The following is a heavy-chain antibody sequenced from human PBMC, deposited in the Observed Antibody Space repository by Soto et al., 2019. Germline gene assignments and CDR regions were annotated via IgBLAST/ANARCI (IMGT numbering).Heavy chain of an antibody. CDR1: GGSISRGGYY. CDR3: ARGALYDYVWGSYRDAFDI. V-gene: IGHV4-31*03. J-gene: IGHJ3*02. CDR2: IYYSGST. Sequence: QVQLQESGPGLVKPSQTLSLTCTVSGGSISRGGYYWSWIRQLPGKGMEWIGYIYYSGSTYYNPSLKSRVTISVDTSINQFSLKLSSVTTAGMALYYCARGALYDYVWGSYRDAFDIWGQGTMVNVSS. D-gene: IGHD3-16*01.